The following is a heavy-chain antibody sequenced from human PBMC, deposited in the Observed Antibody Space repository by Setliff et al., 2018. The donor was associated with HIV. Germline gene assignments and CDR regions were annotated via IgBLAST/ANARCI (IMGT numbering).Heavy chain of an antibody. CDR2: INSDGSTT. D-gene: IGHD3-10*01. J-gene: IGHJ6*03. Sequence: GGSLRLSCAASGFTFSSYWMHWVRQAPGKGLVWVSRINSDGSTTSYANSVSGRFTISRDSAKNSLYLQMNSLRAEDTAVYYCVRDYGSGTNFFYSMDVWGKGTTVTVSS. CDR3: VRDYGSGTNFFYSMDV. V-gene: IGHV3-74*01. CDR1: GFTFSSYW.